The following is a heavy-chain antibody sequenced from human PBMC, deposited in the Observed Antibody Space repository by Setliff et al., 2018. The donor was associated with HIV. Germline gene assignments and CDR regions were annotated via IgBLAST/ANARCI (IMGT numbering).Heavy chain of an antibody. V-gene: IGHV4-61*09. CDR3: ARDLLGSSSLVDY. Sequence: PSETLSLPCTVSGGSISSGSYYWSWIRQPAGKGLEWIGHIHTSGSSSYNPSLKSRVIISLDTSKNQISLKLNSVTAADTAVYYCARDLLGSSSLVDYWGQGTLVTVSS. J-gene: IGHJ4*02. CDR2: IHTSGSS. CDR1: GGSISSGSYY. D-gene: IGHD6-6*01.